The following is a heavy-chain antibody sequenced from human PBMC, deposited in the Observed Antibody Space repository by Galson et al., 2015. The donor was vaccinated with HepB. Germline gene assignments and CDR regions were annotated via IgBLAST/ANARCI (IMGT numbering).Heavy chain of an antibody. CDR1: GFTFSSYS. J-gene: IGHJ3*02. V-gene: IGHV3-21*01. CDR2: ISSSSSYI. D-gene: IGHD2-2*02. CDR3: ARVDIVVVPAAISAFDI. Sequence: SLRLSCAASGFTFSSYSMNWVRQAPGKGLEWVSSISSSSSYIYYADSVKGRFTISRDNAKNSLYLQMNSLRAEDTAVYYCARVDIVVVPAAISAFDIWGQGTMVTVSS.